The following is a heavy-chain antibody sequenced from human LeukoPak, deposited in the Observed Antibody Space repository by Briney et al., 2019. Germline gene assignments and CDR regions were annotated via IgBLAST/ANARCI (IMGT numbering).Heavy chain of an antibody. Sequence: SQTLSLTCAVSGGSISSGGYSWSWIRQPPGKGLEWIGYIYHSGSTYYNPSPKSRVTISVDRSKNQFSLKLSSVTAADTAVYYCARGSIVLMVYAGFDYWGQGTLVTVSS. CDR3: ARGSIVLMVYAGFDY. J-gene: IGHJ4*02. CDR2: IYHSGST. V-gene: IGHV4-30-2*01. CDR1: GGSISSGGYS. D-gene: IGHD2-8*01.